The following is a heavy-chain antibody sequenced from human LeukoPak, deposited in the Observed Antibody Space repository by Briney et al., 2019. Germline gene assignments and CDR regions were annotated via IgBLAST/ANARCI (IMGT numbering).Heavy chain of an antibody. CDR1: GYSFTSHW. CDR2: IYPGDSDT. CDR3: ARLEYCSGGSCYGNNWFDP. V-gene: IGHV5-51*01. J-gene: IGHJ5*02. Sequence: GESLKISCKGSGYSFTSHWIGWVRQMPGKGLEWMGIIYPGDSDTRYSPSFQGQVTISADKSISTAYLQWSSLKASDTAMYYCARLEYCSGGSCYGNNWFDPWGQGTLVTVPS. D-gene: IGHD2-15*01.